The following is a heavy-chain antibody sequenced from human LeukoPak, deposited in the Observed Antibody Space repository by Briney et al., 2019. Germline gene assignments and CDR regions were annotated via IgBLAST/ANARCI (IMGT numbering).Heavy chain of an antibody. V-gene: IGHV3-48*03. Sequence: PGGSLRLSCAASGFTFSSYEMNWVRQAPGKGLEWVSYISSSGSTIYYADSVKGRFTISRDNAKNSLFLQMNSLRAEDTAVYYCARSVATIPDYWGQGTLVTVSS. CDR2: ISSSGSTI. CDR3: ARSVATIPDY. CDR1: GFTFSSYE. J-gene: IGHJ4*02. D-gene: IGHD5-12*01.